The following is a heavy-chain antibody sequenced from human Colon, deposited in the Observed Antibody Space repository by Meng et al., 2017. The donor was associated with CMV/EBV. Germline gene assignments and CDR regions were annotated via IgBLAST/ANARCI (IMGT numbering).Heavy chain of an antibody. CDR3: ARDSRGFLDY. D-gene: IGHD5-12*01. CDR2: IYYRGST. V-gene: IGHV4-39*07. Sequence: SETLSLTCTVSGGSMSSSSYYWGWIRQPPGKGLEWIGSIYYRGSTYYNPSLKSRVTISVDTSKNQFSLKLRSVTAADTAVYYCARDSRGFLDYWGQGILVTVSS. CDR1: GGSMSSSSYY. J-gene: IGHJ4*02.